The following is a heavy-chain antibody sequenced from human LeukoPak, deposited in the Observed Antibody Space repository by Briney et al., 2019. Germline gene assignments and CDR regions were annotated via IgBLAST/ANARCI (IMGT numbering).Heavy chain of an antibody. CDR1: GFTFSDYY. Sequence: GGSLRLSCAASGFTFSDYYMSWIRQAPGKGLEWVSYISSSSSYTNYADSVKGRFTISRDNAKNSLYLQMNSLRAEDTAVYYCARDGRDYYDSSGYYYNPFDYWGQGTLVTVSS. J-gene: IGHJ4*02. D-gene: IGHD3-22*01. CDR3: ARDGRDYYDSSGYYYNPFDY. V-gene: IGHV3-11*05. CDR2: ISSSSSYT.